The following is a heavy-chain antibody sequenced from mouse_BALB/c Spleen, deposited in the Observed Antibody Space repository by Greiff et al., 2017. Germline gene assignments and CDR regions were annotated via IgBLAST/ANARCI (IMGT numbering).Heavy chain of an antibody. V-gene: IGHV5-6-3*01. Sequence: DVKLVESGGGLVQPGGSLKLSCAASGFTFSSYGMSWVRQTPDKRLELVATINSNGGSTYYPDSVKGRFTISRDNAKNTLYLQMSSLKSEDTAMYYCARAYYGNHYYFDYWGQGTTLTVSS. D-gene: IGHD2-10*01. CDR3: ARAYYGNHYYFDY. CDR1: GFTFSSYG. CDR2: INSNGGST. J-gene: IGHJ2*01.